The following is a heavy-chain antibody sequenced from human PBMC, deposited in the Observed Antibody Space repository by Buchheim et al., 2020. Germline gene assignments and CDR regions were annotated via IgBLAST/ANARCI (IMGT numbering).Heavy chain of an antibody. J-gene: IGHJ5*02. D-gene: IGHD3-22*01. CDR1: GGSFSGYY. V-gene: IGHV4-34*01. CDR2: INHSGST. CDR3: ARSDDSSGYYGT. Sequence: QVQLQQWGAGLLKPSETLSLTCAVYGGSFSGYYWSWIRQPPGKGLEWIGEINHSGSTNYNPSLKSRVTIYVDTYQNQFSLKLSSVTAADTAVYYCARSDDSSGYYGTWGQGTL.